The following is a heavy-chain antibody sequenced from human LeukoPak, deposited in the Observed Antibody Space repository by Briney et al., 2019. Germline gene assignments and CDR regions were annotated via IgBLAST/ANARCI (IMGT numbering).Heavy chain of an antibody. CDR1: GGTFSNYT. V-gene: IGHV1-69*05. CDR3: ARGLGLYYGSSGYYGILEY. D-gene: IGHD3-22*01. J-gene: IGHJ4*02. Sequence: ASVKVSCKASGGTFSNYTINWVRHAPGQGLEWMGRIIPIFGTTNYAQKFQGRVTITTDESTSTAYMELSSLRSEDTAVYYCARGLGLYYGSSGYYGILEYWGQGTLVTVSS. CDR2: IIPIFGTT.